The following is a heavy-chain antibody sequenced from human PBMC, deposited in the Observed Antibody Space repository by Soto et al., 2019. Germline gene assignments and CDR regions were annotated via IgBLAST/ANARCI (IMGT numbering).Heavy chain of an antibody. CDR2: IDESGST. J-gene: IGHJ4*02. V-gene: IGHV4-34*01. Sequence: QVQLQQWGAGLLKPSETLSLTCAVYGASFSGYYWSWIRQPPGKGLEWIGEIDESGSTNYNPSLKSRDTISIDTSKNQFSLKLSSVTAADTAVYYCARDPNYWGQGRLVTVSS. CDR1: GASFSGYY. CDR3: ARDPNY.